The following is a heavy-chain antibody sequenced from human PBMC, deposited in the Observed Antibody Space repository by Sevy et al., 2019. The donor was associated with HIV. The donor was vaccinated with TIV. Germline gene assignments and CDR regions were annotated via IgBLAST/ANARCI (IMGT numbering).Heavy chain of an antibody. J-gene: IGHJ6*02. D-gene: IGHD6-6*01. Sequence: GGSLRLSCAASGFTFSSYGMHWVRQAPGKGLEWVAVIWYDGSNKYYADSVKGRFTISRDESNNTLYLQMNRLWAEDTAVYYCARGDSSARRYYYYGMDVWGQGTTVTVSS. CDR1: GFTFSSYG. CDR3: ARGDSSARRYYYYGMDV. V-gene: IGHV3-33*01. CDR2: IWYDGSNK.